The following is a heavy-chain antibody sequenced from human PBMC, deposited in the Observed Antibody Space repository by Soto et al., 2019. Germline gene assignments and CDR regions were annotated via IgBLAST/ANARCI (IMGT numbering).Heavy chain of an antibody. V-gene: IGHV3-74*01. CDR3: ATRVHGDYPGKYYYAMDV. Sequence: GGSLRLSCAASGFTFRDHWMHWVRQAPGKGLVWVSRINSDGSTTTYADSVKGRFTISRGNSKNTLYLQWNSLKASDTAMYYCATRVHGDYPGKYYYAMDVWGQGTTVTVSS. CDR2: INSDGSTT. CDR1: GFTFRDHW. J-gene: IGHJ6*02. D-gene: IGHD2-21*01.